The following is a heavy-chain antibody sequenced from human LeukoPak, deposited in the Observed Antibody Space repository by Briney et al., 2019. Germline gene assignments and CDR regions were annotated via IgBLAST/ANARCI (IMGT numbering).Heavy chain of an antibody. CDR3: AVQLTGTSSYYYGMDV. J-gene: IGHJ6*02. Sequence: PGGSLRLSCAASGFTFNTYTMNWVRQAPGKGLEWVSYISGSSGIIDYADSVRGRFTISRDNAKNSLYLQMNSLRAEDTAVYYCAVQLTGTSSYYYGMDVWGQGTTVTVSS. V-gene: IGHV3-48*01. CDR1: GFTFNTYT. D-gene: IGHD1-7*01. CDR2: ISGSSGII.